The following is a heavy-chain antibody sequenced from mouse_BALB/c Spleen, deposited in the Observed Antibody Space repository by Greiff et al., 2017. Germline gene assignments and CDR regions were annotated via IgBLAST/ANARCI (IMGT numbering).Heavy chain of an antibody. CDR1: GYTFTDYE. Sequence: LVESGAELVRPGASVTLSCKASGYTFTDYEMHWVKQTPVHGLEWIGAIDPETGGTAYNQKFKGKATLTADKSSSTAYMELRSLTSEDSAVYYCTIQFAYWGQGTLVTVSA. J-gene: IGHJ3*01. V-gene: IGHV1-15*01. CDR2: IDPETGGT. CDR3: TIQFAY.